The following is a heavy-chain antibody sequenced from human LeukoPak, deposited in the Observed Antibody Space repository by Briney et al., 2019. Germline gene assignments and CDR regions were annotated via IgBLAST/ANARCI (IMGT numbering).Heavy chain of an antibody. J-gene: IGHJ4*02. CDR2: IIPIFGTA. CDR3: AREKDSSVGGGTYYFDY. Sequence: SVKVSCKASGGTFSSYAISWVRQAPGQGLEWMGGIIPIFGTANYAQKFQGRVTITADESTSKAYMELSSLRSEDTAVYYCAREKDSSVGGGTYYFDYWGQGTLVTVSS. D-gene: IGHD3-22*01. CDR1: GGTFSSYA. V-gene: IGHV1-69*01.